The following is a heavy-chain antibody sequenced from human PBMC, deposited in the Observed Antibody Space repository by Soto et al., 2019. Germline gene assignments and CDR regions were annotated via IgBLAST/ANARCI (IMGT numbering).Heavy chain of an antibody. Sequence: GGSLRLSCAASGFTFSSYAMSWVRQAPGKGLEWVSAISGSGGSTYYADSVKGRFTISRDNSKNTLYLQMNSLRAEDTAVYYCAKVNDPDQTYYDFWSGYPLDYWGQGTLVTVSS. D-gene: IGHD3-3*01. CDR1: GFTFSSYA. J-gene: IGHJ4*02. V-gene: IGHV3-23*01. CDR2: ISGSGGST. CDR3: AKVNDPDQTYYDFWSGYPLDY.